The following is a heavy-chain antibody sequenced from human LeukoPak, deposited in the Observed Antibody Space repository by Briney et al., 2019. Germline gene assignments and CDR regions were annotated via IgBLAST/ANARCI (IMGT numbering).Heavy chain of an antibody. CDR2: ISYDGSNK. CDR1: GFTFGSYG. J-gene: IGHJ5*02. CDR3: AKGGDDVYSSSFRGNWFDP. Sequence: GRSLRLSCAASGFTFGSYGMHWVRQAPGKGLEWVAVISYDGSNKYYADSVKGRFTISRDNSKNTLYLQMNSLRAEDTAVYYCAKGGDDVYSSSFRGNWFDPWGQGTLVTVSS. V-gene: IGHV3-30*18. D-gene: IGHD6-13*01.